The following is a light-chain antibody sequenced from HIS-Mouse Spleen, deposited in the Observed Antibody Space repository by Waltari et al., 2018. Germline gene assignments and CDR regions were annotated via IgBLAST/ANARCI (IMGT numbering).Light chain of an antibody. CDR3: CSYAGSYTLV. CDR1: SSDVGGYNY. CDR2: DDT. J-gene: IGLJ2*01. Sequence: QSALTQPRSVSGSPGQSVTISCTGTSSDVGGYNYVSWYQQHPGNAPKLMIYDDTKRPSGVPDRFSGSKSGNTASLTISGLQAEDEADYYCCSYAGSYTLVFGGGTKLTVL. V-gene: IGLV2-11*01.